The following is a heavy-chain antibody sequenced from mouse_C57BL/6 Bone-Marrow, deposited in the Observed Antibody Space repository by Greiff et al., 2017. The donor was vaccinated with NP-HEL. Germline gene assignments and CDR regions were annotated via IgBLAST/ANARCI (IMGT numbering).Heavy chain of an antibody. Sequence: QVQLQQPGAELVKPGASVKLSCKASGYTFPSSWMHWVKQRPGHGLEWIGMIHPNSGSTNYNEKFKSKATLTVDKSSSTAYMQLSSLTSEDSAVYYCARDAYELAMDYWGQGTSVTVSS. J-gene: IGHJ4*01. V-gene: IGHV1-64*01. D-gene: IGHD2-3*01. CDR3: ARDAYELAMDY. CDR1: GYTFPSSW. CDR2: IHPNSGST.